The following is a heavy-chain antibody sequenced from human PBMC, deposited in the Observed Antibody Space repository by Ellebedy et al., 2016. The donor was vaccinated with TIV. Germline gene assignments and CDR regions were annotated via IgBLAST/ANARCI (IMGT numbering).Heavy chain of an antibody. D-gene: IGHD6-25*01. CDR1: GFTFDDYA. Sequence: SLKISCAASGFTFDDYAMQWVRQAPGKGLEWVSGISWNSGFIAYADSVKGRFTISRDNTRNSLYLQMNSLRAEDTAMYYCTRDYERLHFDYWGQGTLVTVSS. CDR3: TRDYERLHFDY. V-gene: IGHV3-9*01. J-gene: IGHJ4*02. CDR2: ISWNSGFI.